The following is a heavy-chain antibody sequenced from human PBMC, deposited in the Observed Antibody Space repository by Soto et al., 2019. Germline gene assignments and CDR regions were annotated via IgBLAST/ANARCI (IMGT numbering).Heavy chain of an antibody. CDR1: GGSISSGGHY. CDR2: IYYSGTT. D-gene: IGHD3-3*01. J-gene: IGHJ3*02. CDR3: ARGIFGVATSDAFDI. Sequence: SETLSLTCTVSGGSISSGGHYWGWIRQHPGKGLEWIGYIYYSGTTYYNPSLKSRVTISVDTSKNQFSLKLSSVTAADTAVYYCARGIFGVATSDAFDIWGQGTMVTVSS. V-gene: IGHV4-31*03.